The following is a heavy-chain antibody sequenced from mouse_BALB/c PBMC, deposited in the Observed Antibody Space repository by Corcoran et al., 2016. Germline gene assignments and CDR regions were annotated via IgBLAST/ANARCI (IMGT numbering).Heavy chain of an antibody. D-gene: IGHD2-14*01. J-gene: IGHJ3*01. CDR2: INPYNDGT. CDR1: GYTFTSYV. V-gene: IGHV1S136*01. CDR3: ASRYDEASFAY. Sequence: EVQLQQSGPELVKPGASVKMSCKASGYTFTSYVMHWVKQKPGQGLEWIGYINPYNDGTKYNEKFKGKATLTSDKSSSTAYMELSSLTSEDSAVYYCASRYDEASFAYWGQGTLVTVSA.